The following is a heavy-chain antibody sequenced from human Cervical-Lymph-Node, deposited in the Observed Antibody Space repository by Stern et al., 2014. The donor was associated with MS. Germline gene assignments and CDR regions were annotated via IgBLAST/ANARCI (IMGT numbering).Heavy chain of an antibody. Sequence: VQLVESGAEVKKPGSSVKVSCKASGGTFGTYSVSWERQAPGQGLEWMGRIIPIPGLTTYAQKFQGRVTITADTSTNTAYLDLSSLTSEDTAVYYCARRDSGGPPSNYAMDVWGQGTTVTVSS. CDR1: GGTFGTYS. CDR2: IIPIPGLT. D-gene: IGHD2-15*01. V-gene: IGHV1-69*09. J-gene: IGHJ6*02. CDR3: ARRDSGGPPSNYAMDV.